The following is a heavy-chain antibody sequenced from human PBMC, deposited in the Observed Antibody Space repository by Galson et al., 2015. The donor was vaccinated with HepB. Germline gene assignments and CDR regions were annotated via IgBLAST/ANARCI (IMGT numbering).Heavy chain of an antibody. Sequence: SVKVSCQAYGGTFSSYAISWVRQAPGQGLEWIGRIIPILGIANYAQKFQGRVTITADKSTSTAYMELSSLRSEDTAVYYCAGSDHGGAYYYYGMDVWGQWTTVTVSS. J-gene: IGHJ6*02. CDR2: IIPILGIA. CDR1: GGTFSSYA. V-gene: IGHV1-69*04. CDR3: AGSDHGGAYYYYGMDV. D-gene: IGHD1-14*01.